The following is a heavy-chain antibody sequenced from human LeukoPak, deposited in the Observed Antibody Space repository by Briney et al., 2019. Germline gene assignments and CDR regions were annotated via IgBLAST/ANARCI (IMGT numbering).Heavy chain of an antibody. Sequence: SETLSLTCTVSGGSISSSSHYWGWIRQPPGRGLEWIGTIYYSAISYYNPSLASRVTISVHTSKKQFSLNLRSVTAADTAVYYCARRNGCNSDYWGQGTLVTVSS. J-gene: IGHJ4*02. CDR3: ARRNGCNSDY. V-gene: IGHV4-39*07. CDR1: GGSISSSSHY. D-gene: IGHD5-24*01. CDR2: IYYSAIS.